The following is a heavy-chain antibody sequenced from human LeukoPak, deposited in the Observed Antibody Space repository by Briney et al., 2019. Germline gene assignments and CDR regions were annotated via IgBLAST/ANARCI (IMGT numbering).Heavy chain of an antibody. D-gene: IGHD3-22*01. CDR3: ALGSYDSSWFDP. CDR1: GGSISSYY. V-gene: IGHV4-59*01. J-gene: IGHJ5*02. Sequence: SETLSLTCAVYGGSISSYYWSWIRQPPGKGLEWIGYIYYSGSTNYNPSLKSRVTISVDTSKNQFSLKLSSVTAADTAVYYCALGSYDSSWFDPWGQGTLVTVSS. CDR2: IYYSGST.